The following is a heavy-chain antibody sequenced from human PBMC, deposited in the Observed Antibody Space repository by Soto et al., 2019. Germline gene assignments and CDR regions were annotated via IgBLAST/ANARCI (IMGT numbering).Heavy chain of an antibody. CDR2: ISSSSSYI. J-gene: IGHJ6*02. CDR1: GFTFSSYS. CDR3: ARDLVPAAYYYYGMDV. V-gene: IGHV3-21*01. D-gene: IGHD2-2*01. Sequence: GGSLRLSCAASGFTFSSYSMNWVRQAPGKGLEWVSSISSSSSYIYYADSVKGRFTISRDDAKNSLYLQMNSLRAEDTAVYYCARDLVPAAYYYYGMDVWGQGTTVTVSS.